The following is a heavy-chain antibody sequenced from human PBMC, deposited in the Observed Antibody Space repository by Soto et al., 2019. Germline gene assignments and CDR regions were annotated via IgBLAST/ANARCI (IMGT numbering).Heavy chain of an antibody. V-gene: IGHV4-59*08. J-gene: IGHJ4*02. D-gene: IGHD2-21*02. CDR2: IYYSGST. CDR3: ARLAAYCGGDCYTPFDY. Sequence: QVQLQESGPGLVKPSETLSLTCTVSGGSISSYYWSWIRQPPGKGLEWIGYIYYSGSTNYNPSLKSRVTLSVDTSKNQFSLKLSSVTAADTAVYYCARLAAYCGGDCYTPFDYWGQGTLVTVSS. CDR1: GGSISSYY.